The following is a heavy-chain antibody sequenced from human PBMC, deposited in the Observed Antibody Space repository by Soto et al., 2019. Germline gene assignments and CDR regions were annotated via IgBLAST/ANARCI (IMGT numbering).Heavy chain of an antibody. CDR2: VNPNDGST. Sequence: QVQLVQSGAEVKQPGASVRVSCKASGYTFTRLHMHWVRQATGQGLEWMGIVNPNDGSTTYAQQFQGRLTMTRDTSTSTVYMFLSSLRSEDTAMYYCARGDYYGSSCPLDIWGQGTMVTVAS. CDR3: ARGDYYGSSCPLDI. D-gene: IGHD3-10*01. V-gene: IGHV1-46*01. CDR1: GYTFTRLH. J-gene: IGHJ3*02.